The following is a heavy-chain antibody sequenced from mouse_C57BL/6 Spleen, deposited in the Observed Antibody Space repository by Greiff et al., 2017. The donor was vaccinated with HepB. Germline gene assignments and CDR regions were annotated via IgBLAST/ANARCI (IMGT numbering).Heavy chain of an antibody. D-gene: IGHD1-1*01. CDR1: GYSFTGYF. V-gene: IGHV1-20*01. Sequence: EVQLQQSGPELVKPGDSVKISCKASGYSFTGYFMNWVMQSHGKSLEWIGRINPYNGDTFYNQKFKGKATLTVDKSSSTAHMELRSLTSEDSAVYYYARSGDYYGSSYWFDYWGQGTLVTVSA. J-gene: IGHJ3*01. CDR2: INPYNGDT. CDR3: ARSGDYYGSSYWFDY.